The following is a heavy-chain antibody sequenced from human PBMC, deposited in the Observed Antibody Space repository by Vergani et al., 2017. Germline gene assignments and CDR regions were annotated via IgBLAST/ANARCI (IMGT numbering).Heavy chain of an antibody. V-gene: IGHV3-30-3*01. J-gene: IGHJ3*02. CDR2: ISYDGSNK. Sequence: VQLVESGGGLVQPGRSLRLSCAASGFTFSSYAMHWVRQAPGKGLEWVAVISYDGSNKYYADSVKGRFTISRDNSKNTLYLQMNSLRAEDTAVYYCAREGGAQAFDIWGQGTMVTVSS. CDR3: AREGGAQAFDI. D-gene: IGHD1-26*01. CDR1: GFTFSSYA.